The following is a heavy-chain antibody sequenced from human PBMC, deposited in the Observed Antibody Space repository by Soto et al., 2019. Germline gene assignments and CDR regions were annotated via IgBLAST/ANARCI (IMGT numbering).Heavy chain of an antibody. CDR2: IYWDEDK. CDR3: AHSGGINYDFWSGYWSWFDP. CDR1: GFSLSTSGVG. Sequence: QITLKESGPTLVKPTQTLTLTCTFSGFSLSTSGVGVGWIRQPPGKALEWLALIYWDEDKRYSPSLKSRLTITKDTSKNQVVLTMTNMDPVDTATYYCAHSGGINYDFWSGYWSWFDPWGQGTLVTVSS. V-gene: IGHV2-5*02. D-gene: IGHD3-3*01. J-gene: IGHJ5*02.